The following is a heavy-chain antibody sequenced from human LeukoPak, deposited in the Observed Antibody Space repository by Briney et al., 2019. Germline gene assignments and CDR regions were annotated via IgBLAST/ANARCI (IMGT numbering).Heavy chain of an antibody. Sequence: SETLSLTCTVSGGSISSYYWSWIRQPPGKGPEWIGYIYYSGSTNYNPSLKSRVTISVDTSKNQFSLKLSSVTAADTAVYYCASSLNAYYYDSSGFDYWGQGTLVTVSS. J-gene: IGHJ4*02. V-gene: IGHV4-59*08. CDR1: GGSISSYY. CDR2: IYYSGST. CDR3: ASSLNAYYYDSSGFDY. D-gene: IGHD3-22*01.